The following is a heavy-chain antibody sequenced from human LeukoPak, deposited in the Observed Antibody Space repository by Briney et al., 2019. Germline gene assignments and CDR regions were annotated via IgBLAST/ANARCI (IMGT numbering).Heavy chain of an antibody. CDR2: ISAYNGNT. J-gene: IGHJ4*02. CDR1: GYTFTSYG. CDR3: ARDYYDSSGYRCFDY. Sequence: ASVTVSCKASGYTFTSYGISWVRQAPGQGLEWMGWISAYNGNTNYAQKLQGRVTMTTDTSTSTAYMELRSLRSDDTAVYYCARDYYDSSGYRCFDYWGQGTLVTVSS. D-gene: IGHD3-22*01. V-gene: IGHV1-18*01.